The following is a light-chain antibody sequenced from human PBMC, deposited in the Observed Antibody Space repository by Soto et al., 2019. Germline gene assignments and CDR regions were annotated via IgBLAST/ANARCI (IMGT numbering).Light chain of an antibody. CDR3: SSYTSASTLLYL. V-gene: IGLV2-14*01. CDR1: SSDVGGYNY. CDR2: GVT. Sequence: QSALTPPASVSGSPGQSITISCTGTSSDVGGYNYVSWCHQHPGIAPKLLIYGVTNRPSGVSTRFSGSKSGNTASLTIAGRQAEDEADYHGSSYTSASTLLYLFGTGTKRTVL. J-gene: IGLJ1*01.